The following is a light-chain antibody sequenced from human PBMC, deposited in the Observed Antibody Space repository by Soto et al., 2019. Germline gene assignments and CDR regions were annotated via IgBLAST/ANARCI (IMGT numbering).Light chain of an antibody. Sequence: EIVLTQSPGTLSLSPGEGATLSCRASQSVSSSYIAWYQQKPGQAPGLLIYGTSTRATGIPDRFRGSGSGTAFTLTVSRLEPEDFAVYFCQQYSVSPWTFGQGTRVEIK. CDR3: QQYSVSPWT. J-gene: IGKJ1*01. V-gene: IGKV3-20*01. CDR2: GTS. CDR1: QSVSSSY.